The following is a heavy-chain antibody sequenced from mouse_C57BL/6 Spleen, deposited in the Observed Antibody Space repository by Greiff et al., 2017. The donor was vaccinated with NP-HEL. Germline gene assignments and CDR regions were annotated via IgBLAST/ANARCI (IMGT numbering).Heavy chain of an antibody. CDR2: INPNNGGT. Sequence: EVQLQQSGPELVKPGASVKISCKASGYTFTDYYMNWVKQSHGKSLEWIGDINPNNGGTSYNQKFKGKATLTVDKSSSTAYMELRSLTSEDSAVYYCETGTYFDYWGQGTTLTVSS. J-gene: IGHJ2*01. V-gene: IGHV1-26*01. CDR3: ETGTYFDY. CDR1: GYTFTDYY. D-gene: IGHD4-1*01.